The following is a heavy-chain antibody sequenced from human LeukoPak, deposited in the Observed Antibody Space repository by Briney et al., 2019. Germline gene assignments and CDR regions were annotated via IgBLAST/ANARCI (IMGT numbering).Heavy chain of an antibody. J-gene: IGHJ4*02. CDR2: IYYSGST. V-gene: IGHV4-39*01. CDR1: GGSISSSSYY. Sequence: SETLSLTCTVSGGSISSSSYYWGWIRQPPGKGLEWIGSIYYSGSTYYNPSLKSRVTISVDTSKNQFSLKLSSATAADTAVYYCARAPIVGATTGFDYWGQGTLVTVSS. CDR3: ARAPIVGATTGFDY. D-gene: IGHD1-26*01.